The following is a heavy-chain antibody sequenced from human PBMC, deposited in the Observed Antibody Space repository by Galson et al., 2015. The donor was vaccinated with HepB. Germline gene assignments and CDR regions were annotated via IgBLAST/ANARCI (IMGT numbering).Heavy chain of an antibody. CDR2: IYYSGST. V-gene: IGHV4-59*08. J-gene: IGHJ4*02. Sequence: ETLSLTCTVSGGSISSYYWSWIRQPPGKGLEWIGYIYYSGSTNYNPSLKSRVTISVDTSKNQFSLKLSSVTAADTAVYYCARHRPVATTNVGSDRVFDYWGQGTLVTVSS. CDR1: GGSISSYY. CDR3: ARHRPVATTNVGSDRVFDY. D-gene: IGHD5-24*01.